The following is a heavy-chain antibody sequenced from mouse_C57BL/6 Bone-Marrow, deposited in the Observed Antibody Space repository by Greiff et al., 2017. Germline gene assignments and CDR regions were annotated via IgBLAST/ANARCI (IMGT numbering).Heavy chain of an antibody. D-gene: IGHD2-14*01. CDR1: GFTFSSYA. CDR3: AREEEVPYY. J-gene: IGHJ4*01. Sequence: EVKLVESGGGLVKPGGSLKLSCAASGFTFSSYAMSWVRQTPEKRLEWVATISDGGSYTYYPDNVKGRFTISRDNAKNNLYLQMSHLKSEDTAMYYCAREEEVPYYWGQGTSVTVSS. V-gene: IGHV5-4*01. CDR2: ISDGGSYT.